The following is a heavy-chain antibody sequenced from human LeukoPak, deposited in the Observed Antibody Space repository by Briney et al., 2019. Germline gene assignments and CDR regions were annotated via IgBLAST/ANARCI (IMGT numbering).Heavy chain of an antibody. Sequence: GGSLRLSCAASGFTFSSYAMHWVRQAPGKGLEWVAVISYDGSKKYYADYVKGRFTISRDKSKNTLYLQMNSLRPEDTAVYYCARAYSSSWPGPFFDYWGQGTLLTVSS. D-gene: IGHD6-13*01. CDR2: ISYDGSKK. CDR3: ARAYSSSWPGPFFDY. J-gene: IGHJ4*02. CDR1: GFTFSSYA. V-gene: IGHV3-30*04.